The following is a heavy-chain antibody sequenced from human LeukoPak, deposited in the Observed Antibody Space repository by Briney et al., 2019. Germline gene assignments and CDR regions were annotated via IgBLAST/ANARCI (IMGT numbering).Heavy chain of an antibody. CDR3: ARDGRPIDY. J-gene: IGHJ4*02. CDR1: GFTFSSYG. Sequence: GGSLRLSCAASGFTFSSYGMYWVRQAPGKGLEWVALIWYDGSNRYCADSVKGRFTISRDNAKNSLYLQLNSLRAEDTAVYYCARDGRPIDYWGQGTLVIVSS. CDR2: IWYDGSNR. V-gene: IGHV3-33*01.